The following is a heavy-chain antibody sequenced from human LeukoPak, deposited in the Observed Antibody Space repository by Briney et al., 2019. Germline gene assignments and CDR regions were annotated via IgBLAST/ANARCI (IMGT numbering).Heavy chain of an antibody. V-gene: IGHV3-7*03. CDR3: ARAKSLFDS. D-gene: IGHD3-10*01. Sequence: GGSLRLSCAASGFTFGSYWMSWVRQAPGKGLEWVANIKQDGSEKYYVDSVKGRFTISRDNAKNSLYLQMNSLRAEDTAVYYCARAKSLFDSWGQGTLVTVSP. CDR1: GFTFGSYW. CDR2: IKQDGSEK. J-gene: IGHJ4*02.